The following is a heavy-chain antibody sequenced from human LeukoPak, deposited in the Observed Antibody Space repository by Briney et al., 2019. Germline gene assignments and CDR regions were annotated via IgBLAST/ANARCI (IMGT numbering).Heavy chain of an antibody. V-gene: IGHV1-69*13. Sequence: SVQVSCKASGGTFSSYAISWVRQAPGQGLEWMGGIIPIFGTANYAQKFQGRVTITADESTSTAYMELSSLRSEDTAVYYCARGPNIPPSIAAAGYYFDYWGQGTLVTVSS. D-gene: IGHD6-13*01. CDR3: ARGPNIPPSIAAAGYYFDY. J-gene: IGHJ4*02. CDR2: IIPIFGTA. CDR1: GGTFSSYA.